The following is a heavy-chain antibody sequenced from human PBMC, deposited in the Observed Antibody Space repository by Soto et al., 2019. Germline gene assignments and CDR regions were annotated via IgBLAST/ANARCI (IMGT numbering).Heavy chain of an antibody. CDR3: AKDVHYDIVTGIEYFHH. J-gene: IGHJ1*01. CDR2: ISGSGRIT. Sequence: PGGSLRLSCAASVFTFTSYAMSWVRRAPGKGLEWVSGISGSGRITKYADSVKGRFIISRDNFKNTLFLQMSSLRAEDTAVYYCAKDVHYDIVTGIEYFHHWAQGTLVTVSS. CDR1: VFTFTSYA. V-gene: IGHV3-23*01. D-gene: IGHD3-9*01.